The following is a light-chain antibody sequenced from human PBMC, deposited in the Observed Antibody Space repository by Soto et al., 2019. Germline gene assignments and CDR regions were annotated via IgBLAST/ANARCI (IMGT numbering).Light chain of an antibody. CDR3: QQYYSYLIT. V-gene: IGKV1-8*01. CDR2: AAS. Sequence: AIRMTQSPSSLSASTGDRVTITCRASQGISSYLAWYQQKPGKAPKLLIYAASTLQSGVLSRFSGSGSGTDFTLTISCLQSEDFATYYCQQYYSYLITFGQGTRLEIK. CDR1: QGISSY. J-gene: IGKJ5*01.